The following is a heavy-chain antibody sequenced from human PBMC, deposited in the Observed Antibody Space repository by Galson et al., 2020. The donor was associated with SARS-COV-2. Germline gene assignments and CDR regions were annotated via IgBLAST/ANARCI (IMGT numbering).Heavy chain of an antibody. Sequence: GESLKISCAASGFTFDDYVMSWVRQAPGKGLEWVSGISWDGSSAGYADSVKGRFTISRDNAKKSLHLQMNSLRAEDTALYHCARRGYWGYSYVKDGFDIWGQGTMVTVSS. D-gene: IGHD5-18*01. CDR1: GFTFDDYV. CDR2: ISWDGSSA. V-gene: IGHV3-20*01. J-gene: IGHJ3*02. CDR3: ARRGYWGYSYVKDGFDI.